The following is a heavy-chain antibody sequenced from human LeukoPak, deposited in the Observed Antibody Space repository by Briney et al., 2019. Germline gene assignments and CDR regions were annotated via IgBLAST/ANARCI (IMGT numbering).Heavy chain of an antibody. V-gene: IGHV3-30*14. CDR2: ISYDGSNK. J-gene: IGHJ3*02. Sequence: GGSLRLSCAASGFTFSSYAMHWVRQAPGKGLEWVAVISYDGSNKYYADSVKGRFTISRDNSKNTLYLQMHTLRAEDTAVYYCARVTLWAFDIWGQGTMVTVSS. D-gene: IGHD3-16*01. CDR3: ARVTLWAFDI. CDR1: GFTFSSYA.